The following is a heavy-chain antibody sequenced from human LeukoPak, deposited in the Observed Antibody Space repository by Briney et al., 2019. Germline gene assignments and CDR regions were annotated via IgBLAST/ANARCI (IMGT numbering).Heavy chain of an antibody. CDR2: IYHSGST. V-gene: IGHV4-59*12. CDR3: ARGTYSSSFVGY. D-gene: IGHD6-13*01. CDR1: GGSISSYY. J-gene: IGHJ4*02. Sequence: SETLSLTCTVSGGSISSYYWSWIRQPPGKGLEWIGYIYHSGSTSYNPSLNSRVTISGDRSKNQFSLRLTSVTAADTAVYYCARGTYSSSFVGYWGQGTLVTVSS.